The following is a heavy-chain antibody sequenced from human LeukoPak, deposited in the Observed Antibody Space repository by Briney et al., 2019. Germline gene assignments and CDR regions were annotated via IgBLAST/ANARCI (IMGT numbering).Heavy chain of an antibody. J-gene: IGHJ4*02. CDR3: ANYGDSSFDY. CDR1: GGSISSGGYY. Sequence: SETLSLTCTVSGGSISSGGYYWSWIRQPPGKGLEWIGEINHSGSTNYNPSLKSRVTISVDTSKNQFSLKLSSVTAADTAVYYCANYGDSSFDYWGQGTLVTVSS. V-gene: IGHV4-39*07. D-gene: IGHD4-17*01. CDR2: INHSGST.